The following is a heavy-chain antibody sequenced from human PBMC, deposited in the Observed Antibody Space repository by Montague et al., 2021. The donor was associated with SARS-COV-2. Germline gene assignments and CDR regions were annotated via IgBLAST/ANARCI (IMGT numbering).Heavy chain of an antibody. CDR3: ARAVVTNYNFWSGYSRVPDANWFDP. CDR2: IYSGTT. Sequence: TLSLTYTVSGNSVNTGGYYWSWIRQLPGKGLEWIGYIYSGTTSXNPXXXSRLIISVDTSKNQFSLSLTSVTAADTAVYYCARAVVTNYNFWSGYSRVPDANWFDPWGQGTLATVSS. J-gene: IGHJ5*02. CDR1: GNSVNTGGYY. D-gene: IGHD3-3*01. V-gene: IGHV4-31*03.